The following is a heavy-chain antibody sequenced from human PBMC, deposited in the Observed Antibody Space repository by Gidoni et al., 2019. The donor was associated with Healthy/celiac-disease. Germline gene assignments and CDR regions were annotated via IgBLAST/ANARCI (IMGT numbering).Heavy chain of an antibody. Sequence: EVQLVESGGGLVKPGGSLRLSCAASAFTFSSYSMNWVRQAPGKGLEWVSSISSSSSYIYYADSVKGRFTISRDNAKNSLYLQMNSLRAEDTAVYYCARVVVVKGQGPRTKYGMDVWGQGTTVTVSS. CDR3: ARVVVVKGQGPRTKYGMDV. D-gene: IGHD2-2*01. J-gene: IGHJ6*02. CDR1: AFTFSSYS. V-gene: IGHV3-21*01. CDR2: ISSSSSYI.